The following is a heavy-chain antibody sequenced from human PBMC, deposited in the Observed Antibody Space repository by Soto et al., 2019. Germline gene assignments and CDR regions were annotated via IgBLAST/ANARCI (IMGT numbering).Heavy chain of an antibody. V-gene: IGHV1-2*02. CDR2: INPNSGGT. CDR1: GYTFTGYY. Sequence: ASVKVSCKASGYTFTGYYMHWVRQAPGQGLEWMGWINPNSGGTNYAQKFQGRVTMTRDTSISTAYMELSRLRSDDTAVYYCASAAGTTVTTKLYWFDPWGQGTLVTVSS. D-gene: IGHD4-17*01. J-gene: IGHJ5*02. CDR3: ASAAGTTVTTKLYWFDP.